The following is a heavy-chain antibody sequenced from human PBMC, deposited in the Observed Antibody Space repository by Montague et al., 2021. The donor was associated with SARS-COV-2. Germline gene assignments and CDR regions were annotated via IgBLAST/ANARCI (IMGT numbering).Heavy chain of an antibody. CDR1: GDSVSRGSSY. J-gene: IGHJ5*01. Sequence: ETLSLTCAVSGDSVSRGSSYWSWIRQPPGKGLEWIGYIYYTGSRKYNSSLKSRLTISVDTSKNQFSLKLSSVTAADTAVYYCARHARGEGYTSWFDSWGQGTLVTVSS. D-gene: IGHD5-24*01. CDR2: IYYTGSR. CDR3: ARHARGEGYTSWFDS. V-gene: IGHV4-61*01.